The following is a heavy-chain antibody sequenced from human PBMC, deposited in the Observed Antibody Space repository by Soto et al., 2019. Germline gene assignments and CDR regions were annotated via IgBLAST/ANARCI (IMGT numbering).Heavy chain of an antibody. Sequence: ETLSLTCTVSGGSISSYYWSWIRQPPGKGLEWIGYIYYSGSTNYNPSLKSRVTISVDTSKNQFSLKLRSVTAADTAVYYCARKYGASFDYWGQGTLVTVSS. D-gene: IGHD4-17*01. CDR3: ARKYGASFDY. V-gene: IGHV4-59*01. CDR2: IYYSGST. J-gene: IGHJ4*02. CDR1: GGSISSYY.